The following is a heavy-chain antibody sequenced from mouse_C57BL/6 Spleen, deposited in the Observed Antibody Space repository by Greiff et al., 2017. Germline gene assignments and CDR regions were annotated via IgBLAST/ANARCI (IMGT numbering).Heavy chain of an antibody. Sequence: EVQVVESGGGLVKPGGSLKLSCAASGFTFSSYAMSWVRQTPEKRLEWVATISDGGSYTYYPDNVKGRFTISRDNAKNNLYLQMSHLKSEDTAMYYCARGGYFDVWGTGTTVTVSS. CDR1: GFTFSSYA. CDR2: ISDGGSYT. CDR3: ARGGYFDV. V-gene: IGHV5-4*01. J-gene: IGHJ1*03.